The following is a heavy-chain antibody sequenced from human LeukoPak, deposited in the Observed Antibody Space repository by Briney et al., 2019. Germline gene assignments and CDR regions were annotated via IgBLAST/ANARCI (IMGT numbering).Heavy chain of an antibody. Sequence: PSQTLSLTCAVSGGSISSGGYSWSWIRQPPGKGLEWIGYIYHSGSTYYSPSLKSRVTISVDRSKNQFSLKLSSVTAADTAVYYCAGVGATGGWFNPWGQGALVTVSS. J-gene: IGHJ5*02. V-gene: IGHV4-30-2*01. D-gene: IGHD1-26*01. CDR1: GGSISSGGYS. CDR2: IYHSGST. CDR3: AGVGATGGWFNP.